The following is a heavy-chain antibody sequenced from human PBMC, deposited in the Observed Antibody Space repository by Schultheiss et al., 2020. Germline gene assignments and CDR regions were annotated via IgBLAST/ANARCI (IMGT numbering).Heavy chain of an antibody. J-gene: IGHJ5*02. Sequence: SETLSLTCTVSGGSISSYYWSWIRQPAGKGLEWIGYIYYSGSTNYNPSLKSRVTISVDTSKNQFSLKLSSVTAADTAVYYCARYGYQLLLFDPWGREPWSPSPQ. CDR2: IYYSGST. D-gene: IGHD2-2*01. CDR3: ARYGYQLLLFDP. V-gene: IGHV4-59*01. CDR1: GGSISSYY.